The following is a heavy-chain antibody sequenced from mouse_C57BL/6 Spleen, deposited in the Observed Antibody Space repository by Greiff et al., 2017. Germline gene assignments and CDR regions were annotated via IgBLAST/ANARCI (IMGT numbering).Heavy chain of an antibody. Sequence: EVQRVESGPELVKPGASVKISCKASGYSFTGYYMHWVKQSHGNILDWIGYIYPYNGVSSYNQKFKGKATLTVDKSSSTAYMELRSLTSEDSAVYYCARSTGKTPFAYWGQGTLVTVSA. J-gene: IGHJ3*01. V-gene: IGHV1-31*01. CDR1: GYSFTGYY. CDR2: IYPYNGVS. D-gene: IGHD4-1*01. CDR3: ARSTGKTPFAY.